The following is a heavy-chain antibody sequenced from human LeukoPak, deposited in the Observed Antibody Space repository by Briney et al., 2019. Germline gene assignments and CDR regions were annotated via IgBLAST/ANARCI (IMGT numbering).Heavy chain of an antibody. J-gene: IGHJ6*02. Sequence: GRSLRLSCAASGFTFSSYGMHWVRQAPGKGLEWVAVISYDGSNKYYADSVKGRFTISRDNSKNTLYLQMNSLRAEDTAVYYCAKENIAARPDYYYGMDVWGQGTTVTVSS. CDR2: ISYDGSNK. CDR1: GFTFSSYG. CDR3: AKENIAARPDYYYGMDV. V-gene: IGHV3-30*18. D-gene: IGHD6-6*01.